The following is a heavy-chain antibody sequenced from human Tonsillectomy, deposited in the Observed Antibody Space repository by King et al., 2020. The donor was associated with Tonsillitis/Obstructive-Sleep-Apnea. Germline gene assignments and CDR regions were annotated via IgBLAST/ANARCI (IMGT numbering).Heavy chain of an antibody. CDR1: GGSIKSYY. Sequence: QLQESGPGLVKPSETLSLTCTVSGGSIKSYYWNWIRQPPGKTLEWITYIYDSGSTNYNPSLKSRVTISVDTSKSQFSLRLSSVTAADTAVYYCARGRTYGGLLDHWGQGTLVTVSS. CDR3: ARGRTYGGLLDH. D-gene: IGHD4-23*01. J-gene: IGHJ4*02. V-gene: IGHV4-59*01. CDR2: IYDSGST.